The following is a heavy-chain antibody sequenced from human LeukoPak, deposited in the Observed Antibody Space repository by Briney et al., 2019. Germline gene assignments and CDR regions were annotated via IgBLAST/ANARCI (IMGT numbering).Heavy chain of an antibody. Sequence: GGSLRLSCAASGFTFSSYSMNWVRQAPGKGLEWVSSISSSSSYIYYADSVKGRFTISRDNAKNSLYLQMNSLRAEDTAVYYCARDLYYDILTSHGTTDYWGQGTLVTVSS. J-gene: IGHJ4*02. V-gene: IGHV3-21*01. CDR3: ARDLYYDILTSHGTTDY. CDR1: GFTFSSYS. D-gene: IGHD3-9*01. CDR2: ISSSSSYI.